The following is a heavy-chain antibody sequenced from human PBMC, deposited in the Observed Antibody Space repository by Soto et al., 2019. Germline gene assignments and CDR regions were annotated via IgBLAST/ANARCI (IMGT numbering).Heavy chain of an antibody. CDR2: ISSSSSAI. CDR3: ARGTVGGADY. J-gene: IGHJ4*02. CDR1: GFTFSSYS. V-gene: IGHV3-48*01. D-gene: IGHD4-17*01. Sequence: GGSLRLSCAASGFTFSSYSMNWFRQAPGKGLEWVSYISSSSSAISYADSVKGRFTISRDSAENSLYLQMNSLRAEDTAVYYCARGTVGGADYWGQGTLVTVSS.